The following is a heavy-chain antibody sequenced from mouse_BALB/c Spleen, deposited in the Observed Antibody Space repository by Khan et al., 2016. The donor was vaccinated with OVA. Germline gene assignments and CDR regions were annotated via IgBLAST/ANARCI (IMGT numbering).Heavy chain of an antibody. CDR3: ARAASSWDFSFPD. D-gene: IGHD4-1*01. CDR1: GYTFTNYV. CDR2: INPDNAGT. Sequence: VQLQQSGPELVEPGASVKMSCKASGYTFTNYVIHWVKQKPGQGLEWIGYINPDNAGTRYNEKFKGKATLTSDISSTSAYMELRSLTSEDAAVYSVARAASSWDFSFPDWGQGTLVTVSA. V-gene: IGHV1S136*01. J-gene: IGHJ3*01.